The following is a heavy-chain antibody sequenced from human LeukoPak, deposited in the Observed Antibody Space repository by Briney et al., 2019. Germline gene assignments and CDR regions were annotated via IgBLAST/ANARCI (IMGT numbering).Heavy chain of an antibody. D-gene: IGHD6-6*01. V-gene: IGHV3-23*01. CDR3: AKDYRAARPIYYFDY. J-gene: IGHJ4*02. CDR1: GFTFSSYA. CDR2: ISGSGGST. Sequence: GGSLRLSCAASGFTFSSYAMSWVRQTPGKGLEWVSAISGSGGSTYYADSVKGRFTISRDNSKNTLYLQMNSLRAEDTAVYYCAKDYRAARPIYYFDYWGQGTLVTVSS.